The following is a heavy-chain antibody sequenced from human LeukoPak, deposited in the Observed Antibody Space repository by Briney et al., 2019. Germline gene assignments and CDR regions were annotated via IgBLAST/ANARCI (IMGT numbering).Heavy chain of an antibody. Sequence: GGSLRLSCAASGFTFEHYGMHWVRQVPGKGLEWVSYITWNSGYKGYADSVKGRFAISRDNAKNSMYLQMNSLTGDDAAFYYCAKASDYGGNEFDYWGQGALVTVSS. V-gene: IGHV3-9*01. D-gene: IGHD4-23*01. CDR3: AKASDYGGNEFDY. J-gene: IGHJ4*02. CDR2: ITWNSGYK. CDR1: GFTFEHYG.